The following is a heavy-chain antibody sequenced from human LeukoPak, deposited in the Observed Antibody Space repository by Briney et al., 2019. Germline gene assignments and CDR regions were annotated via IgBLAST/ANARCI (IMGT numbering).Heavy chain of an antibody. V-gene: IGHV3-21*01. CDR3: AGLRGGYYGSGEYYYYYGMDV. Sequence: GGSLRLSCAASGVTFSSYSMNWVRQAPGKGLEWVSSISSSSSYIYYSDSVKGRFTISRDNAKNSLYLQMNSLEAEDTAVDYCAGLRGGYYGSGEYYYYYGMDVWGKGTTVTVSS. D-gene: IGHD3-10*01. CDR2: ISSSSSYI. J-gene: IGHJ6*04. CDR1: GVTFSSYS.